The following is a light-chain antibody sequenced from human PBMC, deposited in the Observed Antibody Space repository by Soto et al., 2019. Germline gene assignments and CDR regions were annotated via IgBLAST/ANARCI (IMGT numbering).Light chain of an antibody. CDR2: EVT. CDR3: SSHAGSNNFV. V-gene: IGLV2-8*01. J-gene: IGLJ1*01. Sequence: QSALTQPPSASGFPGQSVTISCTGTSSDVGYYDYVSWYQQHPGKAPKLVIYEVTKRPSGVADRVSASKSGNTASLTVSGLRAEDEADYYCSSHAGSNNFVFGSGTKVTVL. CDR1: SSDVGYYDY.